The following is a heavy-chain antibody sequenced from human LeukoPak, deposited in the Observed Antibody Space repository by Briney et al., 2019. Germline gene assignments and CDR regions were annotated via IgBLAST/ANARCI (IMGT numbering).Heavy chain of an antibody. D-gene: IGHD3-3*02. CDR2: IYNVDDT. J-gene: IGHJ4*02. Sequence: GGSLRLSRVAFGFAVTINYMSWVRQAPGKGLEWVSVIYNVDDTKYADSVKGRFTISRDNSKNTLFLQMDGLRAEDTAVYYRARQPPISIGHYYFDYWGQGTLVTVSS. V-gene: IGHV3-66*04. CDR1: GFAVTINY. CDR3: ARQPPISIGHYYFDY.